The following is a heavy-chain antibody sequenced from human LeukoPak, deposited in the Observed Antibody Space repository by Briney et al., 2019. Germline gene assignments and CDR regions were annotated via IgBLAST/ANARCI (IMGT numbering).Heavy chain of an antibody. D-gene: IGHD3-10*02. Sequence: GGSLRLSCAASGFTFSIYAMSWVRQAPGKGLEWVSAISGSGGSTYYADSVKGRFTISRDNAKNSLYLQMNSLRAEDTAVYYCAELGITMIGGVWGKGTTVTISS. CDR1: GFTFSIYA. CDR2: ISGSGGST. V-gene: IGHV3-23*01. J-gene: IGHJ6*04. CDR3: AELGITMIGGV.